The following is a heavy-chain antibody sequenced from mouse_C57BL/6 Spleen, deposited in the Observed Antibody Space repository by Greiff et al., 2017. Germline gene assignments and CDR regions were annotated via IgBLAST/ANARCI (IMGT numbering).Heavy chain of an antibody. CDR1: GFTFNTYA. D-gene: IGHD1-1*02. V-gene: IGHV10-3*01. CDR3: VRDRTIYGYVDV. Sequence: EVQVVESGGGLVQPKGSLKLSCAASGFTFNTYAMHWVRQAPGKGLEWVARISSKSSNYATYYADPVKDRFTISRDDSQSMLYLQMNNLKTEDTAMYYYVRDRTIYGYVDVWGTGTTVTVSS. CDR2: ISSKSSNYAT. J-gene: IGHJ1*03.